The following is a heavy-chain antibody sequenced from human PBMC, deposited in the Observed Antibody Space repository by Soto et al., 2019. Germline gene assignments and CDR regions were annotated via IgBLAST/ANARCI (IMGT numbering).Heavy chain of an antibody. D-gene: IGHD3-9*01. CDR3: AKGGTYYDILSGLVGNDYYYYGMYV. CDR1: GFTFSSYA. CDR2: ISGSGGST. Sequence: EVQLLESGGGLVQPGGSLRLSCAASGFTFSSYAMSWVRQAPGKGLEWVSAISGSGGSTYYADSVKGRFTISSDNSKNTLYLQMNSLRADEPAVYYCAKGGTYYDILSGLVGNDYYYYGMYVWGQGTTVTVSS. V-gene: IGHV3-23*01. J-gene: IGHJ6*02.